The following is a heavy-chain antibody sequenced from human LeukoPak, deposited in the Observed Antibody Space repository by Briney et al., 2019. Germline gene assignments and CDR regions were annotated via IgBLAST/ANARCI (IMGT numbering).Heavy chain of an antibody. V-gene: IGHV3-23*01. CDR3: AKDKPRYSYDERGFDY. D-gene: IGHD5-18*01. CDR1: GFTFSSYA. J-gene: IGHJ4*02. Sequence: PGGSLRLSCAASGFTFSSYAMSWVRQAPGKGLEWVSAISGSGGSTYYADSVKGRFTISRDNSKNTLYLQMNSLRAEDTAVYYCAKDKPRYSYDERGFDYWGQGTLVTVSS. CDR2: ISGSGGST.